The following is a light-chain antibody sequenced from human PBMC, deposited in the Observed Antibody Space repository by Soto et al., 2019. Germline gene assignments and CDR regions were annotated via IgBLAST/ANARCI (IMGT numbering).Light chain of an antibody. CDR3: QQYGSSLGVT. J-gene: IGKJ4*01. CDR2: LAS. V-gene: IGKV3-20*01. CDR1: QSLTNDY. Sequence: EIVMTQSPATLSVSPGERATLSCGASQSLTNDYLAWYQQKVGQAPRLLIYLASRRATGIPDRFSGSGSGTDFTLTTASLETEDFAAYYCQQYGSSLGVTFGGGTKVDIK.